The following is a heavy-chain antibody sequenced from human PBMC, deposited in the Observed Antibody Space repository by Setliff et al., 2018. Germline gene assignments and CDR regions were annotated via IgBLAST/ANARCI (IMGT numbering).Heavy chain of an antibody. CDR2: IYSSGST. D-gene: IGHD2-21*02. CDR1: GGSFSGYY. J-gene: IGHJ4*02. V-gene: IGHV4-34*01. Sequence: SETLSLTCAVYGGSFSGYYWSWIRQPPGKRLEWIGYIYSSGSTYYNPSLKSRVSISVDTSKNQFSLKLSSVTAADTAVYYCARSPYVVVTAIPFDYWGQGTLVTVSS. CDR3: ARSPYVVVTAIPFDY.